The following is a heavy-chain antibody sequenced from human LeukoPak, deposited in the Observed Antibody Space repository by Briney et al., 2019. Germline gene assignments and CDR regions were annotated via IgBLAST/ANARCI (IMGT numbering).Heavy chain of an antibody. CDR1: GFTFSSYA. CDR3: AKVVRGYGSGSYYFDY. CDR2: ISGSGGST. J-gene: IGHJ4*02. Sequence: GGSLRLSCAASGFTFSSYAMSWVRQAPGKGLEWVSAISGSGGSTYYADSVKGRFTISRDSSKNTLYLQMNSLRAEDTAVYYCAKVVRGYGSGSYYFDYWGQGTLVTVSS. D-gene: IGHD3-10*01. V-gene: IGHV3-23*01.